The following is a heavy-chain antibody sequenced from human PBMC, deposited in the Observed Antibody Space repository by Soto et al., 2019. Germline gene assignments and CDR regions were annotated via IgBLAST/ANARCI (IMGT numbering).Heavy chain of an antibody. CDR1: GFRLDGAW. CDR2: IKFGGSDL. Sequence: GESLKISCKAVGFRLDGAWIGWVRQMPGKGLEWMGIIKFGGSDLRYSPSFRGQVTISADAAVNTAYLQWNGLKASETAMYYCARQISYICDFWGKGTLVTVSS. V-gene: IGHV5-51*01. CDR3: ARQISYICDF. D-gene: IGHD1-26*01. J-gene: IGHJ4*02.